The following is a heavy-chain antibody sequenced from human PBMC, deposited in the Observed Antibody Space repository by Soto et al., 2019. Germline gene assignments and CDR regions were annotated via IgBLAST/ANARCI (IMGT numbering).Heavy chain of an antibody. D-gene: IGHD2-2*01. J-gene: IGHJ5*02. Sequence: EVQLVESGGGLVQPGGSLRLSCAASGFTFSTYWMHWVRQVPGKGLVWVSRINNEGSHPDYADSVKGRFTISRDNVKNTLYLEMNSLRAEDTAVYFCVRDGHCITSSCYGNWFDPWGQVTLVTVSS. CDR3: VRDGHCITSSCYGNWFDP. CDR2: INNEGSHP. CDR1: GFTFSTYW. V-gene: IGHV3-74*01.